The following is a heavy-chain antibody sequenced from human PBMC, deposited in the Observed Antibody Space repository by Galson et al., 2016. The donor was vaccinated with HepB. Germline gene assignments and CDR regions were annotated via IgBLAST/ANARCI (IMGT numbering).Heavy chain of an antibody. J-gene: IGHJ4*02. CDR3: ATIGYDSTWSATGVPKFDF. Sequence: SLRLSCAASGFTFSSYAMHWVRQAPGKGLDWVASISYGESKKYYADSVKGRFTISRDNSKNTLYLQMNSLRAEDTAVYYCATIGYDSTWSATGVPKFDFWGQGTLVTVSS. D-gene: IGHD6-13*01. V-gene: IGHV3-30*04. CDR1: GFTFSSYA. CDR2: ISYGESKK.